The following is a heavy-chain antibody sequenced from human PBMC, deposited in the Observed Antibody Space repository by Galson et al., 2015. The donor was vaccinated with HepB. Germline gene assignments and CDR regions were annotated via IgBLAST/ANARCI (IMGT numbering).Heavy chain of an antibody. Sequence: SVTVSCKASGFTFTSSAMQWVRQARGQRLEWIGWIVVGSGNTNYAQKFQERVTITRDMSTSTAYMELSSLRSEDTAVYYCAADLPNYYYYGMDVWGQGTTVTVSS. V-gene: IGHV1-58*02. CDR2: IVVGSGNT. CDR3: AADLPNYYYYGMDV. CDR1: GFTFTSSA. J-gene: IGHJ6*02.